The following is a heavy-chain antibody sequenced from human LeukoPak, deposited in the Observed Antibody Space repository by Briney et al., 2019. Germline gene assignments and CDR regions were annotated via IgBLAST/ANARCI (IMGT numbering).Heavy chain of an antibody. V-gene: IGHV1-3*01. Sequence: GASVKVSCKASGYTITSYAIHWVRQAPGQRLEWMGWINGDNGNTKYSQKFQGRVTITGDASASTAHMELSSLRSEDTAVFYCARTGSSRWHGDHYYFDYWGQGTLVTVS. CDR2: INGDNGNT. CDR1: GYTITSYA. J-gene: IGHJ4*02. D-gene: IGHD6-13*01. CDR3: ARTGSSRWHGDHYYFDY.